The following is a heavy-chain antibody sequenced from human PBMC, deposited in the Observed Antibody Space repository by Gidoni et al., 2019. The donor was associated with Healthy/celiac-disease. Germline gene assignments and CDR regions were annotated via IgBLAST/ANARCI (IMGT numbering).Heavy chain of an antibody. CDR3: AKGAWEQWLVRAFDY. V-gene: IGHV3-9*02. J-gene: IGHJ4*02. CDR2: ISWNSGSI. D-gene: IGHD6-19*01. CDR1: GLTSADYA. Sequence: EVQLVESGGGLVQPGRSLSLTCAAPGLTSADYAMHWVRQAPGTGLEWVSGISWNSGSIGYADSVKGRFTISRDNAKNSLYLQMNSLRAEDTALYYCAKGAWEQWLVRAFDYWGQGTLVTVSS.